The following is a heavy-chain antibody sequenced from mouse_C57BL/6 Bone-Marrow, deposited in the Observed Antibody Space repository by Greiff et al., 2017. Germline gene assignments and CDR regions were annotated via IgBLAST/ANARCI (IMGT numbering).Heavy chain of an antibody. CDR3: ARGGLRLYYVDY. J-gene: IGHJ2*01. V-gene: IGHV1-50*01. Sequence: QVQLQQPGAELVKPGASVKLSCKASGYTFTSYWMQWVKQRPGQGLEWIGEIDPSDSYTNYNQKFKGKATLTVDTSSSTAYMQLSSLTSEDSAVYYCARGGLRLYYVDYWGQGTTLTVSS. CDR2: IDPSDSYT. D-gene: IGHD1-1*01. CDR1: GYTFTSYW.